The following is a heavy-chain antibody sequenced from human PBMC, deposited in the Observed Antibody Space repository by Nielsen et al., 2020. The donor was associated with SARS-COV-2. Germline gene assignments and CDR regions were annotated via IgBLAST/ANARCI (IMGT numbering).Heavy chain of an antibody. CDR3: VRDRGSGWSRGRNYNYFGMDV. Sequence: GESLKISCEVSRFGLTTYTINWVRQAPGKGLEWVSCNYVHYADSVQGRFTISKDYLQINDLRAEDTAVYYCVRDRGSGWSRGRNYNYFGMDVWGQGTTVTVSS. D-gene: IGHD6-19*01. J-gene: IGHJ6*02. CDR2: CNYV. V-gene: IGHV3-21*01. CDR1: RFGLTTYT.